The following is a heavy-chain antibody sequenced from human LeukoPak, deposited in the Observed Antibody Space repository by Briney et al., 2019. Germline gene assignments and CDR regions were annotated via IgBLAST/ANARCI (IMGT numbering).Heavy chain of an antibody. CDR2: ISYDGNNK. CDR3: ARGIAGYCSSTGCYRGVTD. J-gene: IGHJ4*02. CDR1: GFTFSSYA. D-gene: IGHD2-2*02. Sequence: QTGGSLRLSCAASGFTFSSYAMHWVRQAPGKGLEWVAVISYDGNNKYYADSVKGRFTISRDNSKNTLYLQMNSLRAEDTAVYYCARGIAGYCSSTGCYRGVTDWGQGTLVTVSS. V-gene: IGHV3-30*04.